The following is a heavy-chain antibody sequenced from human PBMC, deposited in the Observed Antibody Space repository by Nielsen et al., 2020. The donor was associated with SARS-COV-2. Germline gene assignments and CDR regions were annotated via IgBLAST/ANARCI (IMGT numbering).Heavy chain of an antibody. CDR3: ARDVRASVHLN. V-gene: IGHV3-11*05. J-gene: IGHJ4*02. CDR2: ISSSSSYI. Sequence: GESLKISCAASGFTFSDYYMSWIRQAPGKGLEWVSSISSSSSYIYYADSVKGRFTISRDNAKNSLYLQMNSLRAEDTALYHCARDVRASVHLNWGRGTLVTVSS. D-gene: IGHD5/OR15-5a*01. CDR1: GFTFSDYY.